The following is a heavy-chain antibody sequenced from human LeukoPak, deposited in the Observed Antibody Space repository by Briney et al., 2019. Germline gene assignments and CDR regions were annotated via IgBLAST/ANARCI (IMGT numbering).Heavy chain of an antibody. J-gene: IGHJ5*02. CDR3: ARGGIAVAGSWFDP. CDR2: TYYRSKWYN. D-gene: IGHD6-19*01. CDR1: GDSVSSSSAA. V-gene: IGHV6-1*01. Sequence: SQTLSLTCAISGDSVSSSSAAWNWIRQSPSRGREWLGRTYYRSKWYNDYAVSVKSRITINPDTSKNQFSLQLNSVTPEDTAVYYCARGGIAVAGSWFDPWGQGTLVTVSS.